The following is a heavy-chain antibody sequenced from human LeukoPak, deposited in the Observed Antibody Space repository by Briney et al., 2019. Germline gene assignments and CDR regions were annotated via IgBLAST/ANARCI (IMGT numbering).Heavy chain of an antibody. V-gene: IGHV4-39*01. Sequence: SETLSLTCTVSGGSISSSSYYWGWIRQPPGKGLEWIGSIYYSGSTYYNPSLKSRVTISVDTSKNQFSLKLSSVTAADTAVYYCARLNGVFSYYFVYWGQGTLVTVSS. CDR3: ARLNGVFSYYFVY. D-gene: IGHD3-10*01. CDR1: GGSISSSSYY. J-gene: IGHJ4*02. CDR2: IYYSGST.